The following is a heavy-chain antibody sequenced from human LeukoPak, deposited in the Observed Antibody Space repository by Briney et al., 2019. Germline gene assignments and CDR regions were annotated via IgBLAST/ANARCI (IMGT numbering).Heavy chain of an antibody. CDR2: NSAYNGTT. CDR1: GYTFTSYG. Sequence: ATVKLSCKVSGYTFTSYGISWVRQAPAQGLEWMDRNSAYNGTTSYAQKLQGLVTMTTDTSTSTAYTELRSLRSDDTAVYDCARERITMLVVVPYFDYWGQGTLVTVSS. J-gene: IGHJ4*02. D-gene: IGHD3-22*01. CDR3: ARERITMLVVVPYFDY. V-gene: IGHV1-18*01.